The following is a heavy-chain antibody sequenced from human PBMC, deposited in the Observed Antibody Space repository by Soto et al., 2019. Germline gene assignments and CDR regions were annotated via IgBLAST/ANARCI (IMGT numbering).Heavy chain of an antibody. D-gene: IGHD6-6*01. CDR1: GFTLSGYA. J-gene: IGHJ6*03. CDR2: ISSNGVGT. Sequence: EVQLAESGGGLAQPGGSLRLSCAASGFTLSGYAMDWVRQAPGKGLEYVSGISSNGVGTYYANSVQGRFTISRDNSKNTGYLQMGSLRPEDMAVYYCARRARPDFYYMDVLGKGTTVTVSS. CDR3: ARRARPDFYYMDV. V-gene: IGHV3-64*01.